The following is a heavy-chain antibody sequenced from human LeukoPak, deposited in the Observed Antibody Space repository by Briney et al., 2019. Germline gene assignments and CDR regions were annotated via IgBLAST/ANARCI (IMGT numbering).Heavy chain of an antibody. D-gene: IGHD4-17*01. J-gene: IGHJ6*03. V-gene: IGHV1-8*03. Sequence: ASVKVSCKASGYTFTSYDINWVRQATGQGLEWMGWMNPNSGNTGYAQKFQGRVTITRNTSISTAYMELSSLRSEDTAVYYCARGPATVTTESAYYYYDMDVWGKGTTVTVSS. CDR1: GYTFTSYD. CDR3: ARGPATVTTESAYYYYDMDV. CDR2: MNPNSGNT.